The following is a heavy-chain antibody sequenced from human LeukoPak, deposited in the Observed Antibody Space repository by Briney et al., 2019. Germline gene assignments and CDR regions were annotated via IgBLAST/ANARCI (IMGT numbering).Heavy chain of an antibody. CDR2: ISSSSSYI. D-gene: IGHD1-26*01. J-gene: IGHJ6*03. CDR3: ARAYSERYGLGYYYMDV. Sequence: PGGSLRLSCAASGFSFSNYSMNWVRQAPGKGLEWVSSISSSSSYIYYADSVKGRFTISRDNAKKSVYLQMNSLRAEDTAVYYCARAYSERYGLGYYYMDVWGKGTTVTISS. V-gene: IGHV3-21*01. CDR1: GFSFSNYS.